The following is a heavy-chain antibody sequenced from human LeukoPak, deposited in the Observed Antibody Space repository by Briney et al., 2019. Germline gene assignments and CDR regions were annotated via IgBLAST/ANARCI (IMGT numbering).Heavy chain of an antibody. V-gene: IGHV3-21*01. CDR2: ISSSSSYI. J-gene: IGHJ4*02. D-gene: IGHD5-24*01. Sequence: GGSLRLSCAASGFTFSSYSMNWVRQAPGKGLEWVSSISSSSSYIYYADSVKGRFTISRDNAKNSLYLQMNSLRAEDTAVYYCARAVATITYLDYWGQGTLVTVSS. CDR1: GFTFSSYS. CDR3: ARAVATITYLDY.